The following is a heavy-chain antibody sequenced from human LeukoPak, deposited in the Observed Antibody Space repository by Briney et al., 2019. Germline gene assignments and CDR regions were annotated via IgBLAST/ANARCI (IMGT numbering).Heavy chain of an antibody. V-gene: IGHV1-18*01. CDR3: ARGALGGYDFRYYYYFYMDV. J-gene: IGHJ6*03. D-gene: IGHD5-12*01. Sequence: ASVKVSCKASGYTFTSYGISWVRQAPGQGLEWMGYISAYNGNTNYAQKLQGRVTMTTDTSTSTAYMELRSLTSDDTAVYFCARGALGGYDFRYYYYFYMDVWGKGTTVTVSS. CDR2: ISAYNGNT. CDR1: GYTFTSYG.